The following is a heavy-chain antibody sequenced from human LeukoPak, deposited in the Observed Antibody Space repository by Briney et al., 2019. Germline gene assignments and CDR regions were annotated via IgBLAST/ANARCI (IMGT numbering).Heavy chain of an antibody. CDR2: ISGSGGST. CDR1: RFTFSSYG. Sequence: GGSLRLSCAASRFTFSSYGMSWVRQAPGKGLEWVSSISGSGGSTYYADSVKGRFTISRDNSKNTLYLQMNSLRDEDTAVYYCAKSSYYDASGYYREYYFDYWGQGTLVTVSS. CDR3: AKSSYYDASGYYREYYFDY. D-gene: IGHD3-22*01. J-gene: IGHJ4*02. V-gene: IGHV3-23*01.